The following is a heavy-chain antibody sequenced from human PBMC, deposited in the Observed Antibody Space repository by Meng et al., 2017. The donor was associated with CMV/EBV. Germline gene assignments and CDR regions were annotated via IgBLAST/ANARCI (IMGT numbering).Heavy chain of an antibody. J-gene: IGHJ6*02. V-gene: IGHV1-2*02. Sequence: ASVKVSCKASGYTFTGYYMHWVRQAPGQGLEWMGWINPNSGGTNYAQKFQGRVTMTRDTSISTVYMELSSLRSEDTAVYYCARDRIVVVPGMDVWGQGTTVTVSS. CDR3: ARDRIVVVPGMDV. CDR2: INPNSGGT. CDR1: GYTFTGYY. D-gene: IGHD2-2*01.